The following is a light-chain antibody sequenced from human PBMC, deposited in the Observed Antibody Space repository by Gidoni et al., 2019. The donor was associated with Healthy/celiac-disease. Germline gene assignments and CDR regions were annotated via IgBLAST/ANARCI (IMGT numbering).Light chain of an antibody. Sequence: DIQLTQSPSFLSASVGDRVTITCRASQGISSYLAWYQQKPGKAPKLLIYAASTLQTGVPPRFSGSGSGTDFTLTISSLQPEDFATYYCQQLNSYPLTFGPGTKVEIK. CDR1: QGISSY. V-gene: IGKV1-9*01. CDR3: QQLNSYPLT. J-gene: IGKJ4*01. CDR2: AAS.